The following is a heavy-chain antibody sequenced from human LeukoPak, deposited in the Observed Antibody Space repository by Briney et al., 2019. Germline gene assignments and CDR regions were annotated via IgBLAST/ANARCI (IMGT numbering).Heavy chain of an antibody. CDR1: GGSISSNNYY. Sequence: PSETLSLTCTVSGGSISSNNYYWGWIRQPPGKGLEWIGSIYYSGSTYYNPSLKSRVTISVDTSKNQFSLKLSSVTAADTAVYYCARRLVDSGASQVSDDWGQGTLVTVSS. CDR2: IYYSGST. CDR3: ARRLVDSGASQVSDD. V-gene: IGHV4-39*01. D-gene: IGHD2-15*01. J-gene: IGHJ4*02.